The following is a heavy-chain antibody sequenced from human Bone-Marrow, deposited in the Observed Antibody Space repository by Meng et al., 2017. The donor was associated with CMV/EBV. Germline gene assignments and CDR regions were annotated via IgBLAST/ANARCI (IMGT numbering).Heavy chain of an antibody. Sequence: GGSLSLTCAASGFTFSSYEMNWVRQAPGKGLEWVSYISSSGSTIYYADSVKGRLTISRDNAKNSLYLQMNSLRAEDTAVYYCARALDIVVVPSRLGLDYWGQGTLVTVS. CDR3: ARALDIVVVPSRLGLDY. D-gene: IGHD2-2*03. V-gene: IGHV3-48*03. J-gene: IGHJ4*02. CDR2: ISSSGSTI. CDR1: GFTFSSYE.